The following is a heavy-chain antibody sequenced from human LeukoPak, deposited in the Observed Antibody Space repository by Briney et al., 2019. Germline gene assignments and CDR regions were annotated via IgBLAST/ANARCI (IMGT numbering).Heavy chain of an antibody. J-gene: IGHJ4*02. CDR1: GFTLSSYW. Sequence: GGSLTLSCPASGFTLSSYWMSWVRQAPGKGREWVANIKQEGSEKYYVDSVKGRFTISRDNAKNSLYLQMDSLSAEGTAVYYCARGAATRKVTRPYDYWGQGTLDTVSS. CDR3: ARGAATRKVTRPYDY. V-gene: IGHV3-7*01. CDR2: IKQEGSEK. D-gene: IGHD2-15*01.